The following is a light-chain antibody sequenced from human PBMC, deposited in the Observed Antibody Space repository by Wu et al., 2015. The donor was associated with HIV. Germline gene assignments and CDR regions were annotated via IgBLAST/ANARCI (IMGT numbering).Light chain of an antibody. V-gene: IGKV3-15*01. CDR3: QQCDTWPLT. CDR1: QAISNR. J-gene: IGKJ5*01. CDR2: DAS. Sequence: EIVMTQSPVTLSVSPGEGATLSCRASQAISNRLAWYHQKPGQAPRLLIYDASIRASGVPDSFSGSGSETDFTLSISSLRSEDFGIYYCQQCDTWPLTFGQGHDLKLN.